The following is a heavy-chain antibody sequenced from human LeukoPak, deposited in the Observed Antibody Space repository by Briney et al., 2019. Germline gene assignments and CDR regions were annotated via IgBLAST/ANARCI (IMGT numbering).Heavy chain of an antibody. J-gene: IGHJ4*02. CDR3: ARLLRGSYQPYIDC. D-gene: IGHD1-26*01. V-gene: IGHV4-61*02. CDR1: GGSIRSGSYY. CDR2: IYTSGST. Sequence: PSETLSLTXTVSGGSIRSGSYYWSWIRQPAGKGLEWIGRIYTSGSTNYNPSLKSRVTISVDTSKNQFSLKLSSVTAADTAVYYCARLLRGSYQPYIDCWGQGTLVTVSS.